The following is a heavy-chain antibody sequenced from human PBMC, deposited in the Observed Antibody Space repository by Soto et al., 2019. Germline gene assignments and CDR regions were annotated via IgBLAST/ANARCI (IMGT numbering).Heavy chain of an antibody. J-gene: IGHJ6*03. CDR1: GLSFSNYW. D-gene: IGHD3-10*01. CDR3: VRGGFEDYLYYMDI. CDR2: VNGDGSRT. Sequence: EVQLVESGGGSVQPGGSLRLSCADSGLSFSNYWMHWVRQAPGKGLVWVSGVNGDGSRTTYTDSVKGLFTISRDNAKNTMHLQMNSLSAEDTALYHCVRGGFEDYLYYMDIWGKGTTVTVSS. V-gene: IGHV3-74*01.